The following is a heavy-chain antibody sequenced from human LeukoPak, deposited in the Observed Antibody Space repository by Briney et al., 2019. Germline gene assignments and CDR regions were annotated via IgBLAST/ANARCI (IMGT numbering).Heavy chain of an antibody. D-gene: IGHD3-3*01. CDR2: ISAYNGNT. V-gene: IGHV1-18*01. CDR3: ARSLRFLEWPHPHNCFDP. CDR1: GYTFTSYG. J-gene: IGHJ5*02. Sequence: GASVKVSCKASGYTFTSYGISWVRQAPGQGLEWMGWISAYNGNTNYAQKLQGRVTMTTDTSTSTAYMELRSLRSDDTAVYYCARSLRFLEWPHPHNCFDPWGQGTLVTVPS.